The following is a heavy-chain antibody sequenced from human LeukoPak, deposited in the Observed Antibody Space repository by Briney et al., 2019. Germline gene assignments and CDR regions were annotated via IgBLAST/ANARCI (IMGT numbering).Heavy chain of an antibody. J-gene: IGHJ3*01. CDR2: VNHNGSEN. V-gene: IGHV3-7*03. Sequence: GGSLRLSCAASGFTFSSYWMSWVRQAPGKGLEWEASVNHNGSENYYVDSVKGRFTISRDNAKNSVFLQMNSLRDEDTAMYYCARDLRSISRYDIFDVWGLGTMVTVSS. D-gene: IGHD3-22*01. CDR3: ARDLRSISRYDIFDV. CDR1: GFTFSSYW.